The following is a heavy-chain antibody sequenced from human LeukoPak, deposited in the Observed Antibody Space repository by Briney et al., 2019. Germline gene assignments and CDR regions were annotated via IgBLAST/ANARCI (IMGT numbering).Heavy chain of an antibody. V-gene: IGHV3-69-1*01. CDR1: GGSISSGDYY. Sequence: ETLSLTCTVSGGSISSGDYYWSWIRQPPGKGLEWVSYISDSSAMYYADSVRGRFTISRENDKNSLFLQMNSLRAEDTAVYYCARDGGYSGYDADCWGQGTLVTVSS. CDR2: ISDSSAM. J-gene: IGHJ4*02. CDR3: ARDGGYSGYDADC. D-gene: IGHD5-12*01.